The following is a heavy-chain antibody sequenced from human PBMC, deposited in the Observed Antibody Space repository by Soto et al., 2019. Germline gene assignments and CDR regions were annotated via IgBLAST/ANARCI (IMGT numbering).Heavy chain of an antibody. V-gene: IGHV4-31*03. CDR1: GDSMATGGHY. CDR3: ARDRDLQPTVWGF. J-gene: IGHJ4*02. Sequence: SETLSLTCTVSGDSMATGGHYYNWIRQVPGKGLEWIGYVYYSGATHYTPSLRARATISRDTSKNQFSLRLISVTAADTALYYCARDRDLQPTVWGFWGQGXQVTVYS. D-gene: IGHD3-16*01. CDR2: VYYSGAT.